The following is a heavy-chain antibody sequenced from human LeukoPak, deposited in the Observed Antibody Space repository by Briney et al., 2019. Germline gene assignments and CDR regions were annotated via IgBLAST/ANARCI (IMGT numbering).Heavy chain of an antibody. Sequence: GGSLRLSCVVSGFIFRDYAMSWVRQAPGEGLEWVAGISDNGGGPYYAGSLKGRFTISRDNSKNILYLQMNSLRAEDTAVYYCAKEIGRLGVPLYDYWGRGTLVTASS. CDR2: ISDNGGGP. D-gene: IGHD3/OR15-3a*01. CDR3: AKEIGRLGVPLYDY. J-gene: IGHJ4*02. CDR1: GFIFRDYA. V-gene: IGHV3-23*01.